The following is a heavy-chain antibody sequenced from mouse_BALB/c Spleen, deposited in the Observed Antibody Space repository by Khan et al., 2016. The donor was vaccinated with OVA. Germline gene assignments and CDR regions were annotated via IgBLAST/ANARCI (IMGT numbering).Heavy chain of an antibody. D-gene: IGHD1-1*02. CDR3: SKSNSCSRGLYALDY. CDR2: IAPGSGST. Sequence: DLEMPGAAVTLSCKASGYTFTSYGINWIKQRPGQGLEWIGRIAPGSGSTFYNDEFKGKATLTVDASASTAYMQLNSLSYEDTAAYFSSKSNSCSRGLYALDYLGQGTSVTVSS. CDR1: GYTFTSYG. V-gene: IGHV1S41*01. J-gene: IGHJ4*01.